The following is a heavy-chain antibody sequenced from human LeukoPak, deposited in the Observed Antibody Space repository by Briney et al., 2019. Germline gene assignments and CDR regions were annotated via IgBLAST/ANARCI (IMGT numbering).Heavy chain of an antibody. CDR2: IIPIFGTA. CDR3: ARMYSSSWYDPFDY. CDR1: SYTFNNYG. Sequence: ASVKVSCKASSYTFNNYGISWVRQAPGQGLEWMGGIIPIFGTANYAQKFQGRVTITADKSTSTAYMELSSLRSEDTAVYYCARMYSSSWYDPFDYWGQGTLVTVSS. D-gene: IGHD6-13*01. J-gene: IGHJ4*02. V-gene: IGHV1-69*06.